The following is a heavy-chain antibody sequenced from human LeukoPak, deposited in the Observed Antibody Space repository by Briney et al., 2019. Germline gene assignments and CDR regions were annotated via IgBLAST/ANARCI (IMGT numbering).Heavy chain of an antibody. D-gene: IGHD3-3*01. V-gene: IGHV3-21*01. CDR3: ARVGRDFWSGYDWFDP. CDR1: GFTFISYS. Sequence: GGSLRLSCAASGFTFISYSMNWVRQAPGKGLEWVSSISSSSSYIYYADSVKGRFTISRDNAKNSLYLQMNSLRADDTAVYYCARVGRDFWSGYDWFDPWGQGTLVTVSS. J-gene: IGHJ5*02. CDR2: ISSSSSYI.